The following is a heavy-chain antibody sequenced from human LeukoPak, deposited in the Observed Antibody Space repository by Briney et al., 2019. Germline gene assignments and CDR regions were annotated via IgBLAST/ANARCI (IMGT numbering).Heavy chain of an antibody. V-gene: IGHV4-39*01. Sequence: PSETLSLTCTVSGDSISSSSYYWGWIRQPPGKGLEWIGSIYYSGSTYYNPSLKSRVTISVDTSKNQFSLKLSSVTAADTAVYYCARQYVDTAMVNWFDPWGQGTLVTVSS. CDR2: IYYSGST. J-gene: IGHJ5*02. CDR1: GDSISSSSYY. D-gene: IGHD5-18*01. CDR3: ARQYVDTAMVNWFDP.